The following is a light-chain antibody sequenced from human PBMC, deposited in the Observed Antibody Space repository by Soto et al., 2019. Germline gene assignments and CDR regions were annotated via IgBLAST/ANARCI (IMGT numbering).Light chain of an antibody. CDR1: QSVSSN. Sequence: EFVMTQSPATMSVSPGERATLSCRASQSVSSNLAWYQQKPGQAPRLLIYGASTRAAGIPARFSGSGSGTDFTLTISSLQSEDFAVYYCQHYNRRLSTFGQGTKVDIK. V-gene: IGKV3-15*01. J-gene: IGKJ1*01. CDR2: GAS. CDR3: QHYNRRLST.